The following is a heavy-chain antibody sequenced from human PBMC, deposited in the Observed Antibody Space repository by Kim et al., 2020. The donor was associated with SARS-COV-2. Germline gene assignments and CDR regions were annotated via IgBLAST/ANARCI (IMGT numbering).Heavy chain of an antibody. Sequence: ASVKVSCKASGYTFSSYTINWMRQAPGQELEWMGWINTNTGNPAYAQGFTGRFVFSVDTSVSTAYLHISSLKAEDTAVYYCSRGPGPVDYWVQGTMVTVS. CDR1: GYTFSSYT. CDR3: SRGPGPVDY. J-gene: IGHJ4*02. CDR2: INTNTGNP. V-gene: IGHV7-4-1*02.